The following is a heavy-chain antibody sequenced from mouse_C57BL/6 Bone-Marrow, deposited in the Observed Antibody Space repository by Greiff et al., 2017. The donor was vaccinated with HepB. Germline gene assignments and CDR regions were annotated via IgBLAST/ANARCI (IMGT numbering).Heavy chain of an antibody. V-gene: IGHV15-2*01. CDR2: ILPSIGRT. D-gene: IGHD1-1*01. CDR1: DSEVFPIAY. CDR3: ARLTTVPNWYFDV. Sequence: LQESGSELRSPGSSVKLSCKDFDSEVFPIAYMSWVRQKPGHGFEWIGGILPSIGRTIYGEKFEDKATLDADTLSNTAYLELNSLTSADSAIYYCARLTTVPNWYFDVWGTETTVTVSS. J-gene: IGHJ1*03.